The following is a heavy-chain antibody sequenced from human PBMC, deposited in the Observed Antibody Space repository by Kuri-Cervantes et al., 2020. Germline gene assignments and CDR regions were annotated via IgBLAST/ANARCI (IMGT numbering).Heavy chain of an antibody. CDR1: GYSLTSYW. Sequence: GESLKISWKGSGYSLTSYWIGWVRQMPGKGLEWMGIIYPGDSDTRYSPSFQGQVTISADKSISTAYLQWSSLKASDTAMYYCARIVVVPAAKAYYYMDVWCKGTTVTVSS. D-gene: IGHD2-2*01. CDR2: IYPGDSDT. CDR3: ARIVVVPAAKAYYYMDV. J-gene: IGHJ6*03. V-gene: IGHV5-51*01.